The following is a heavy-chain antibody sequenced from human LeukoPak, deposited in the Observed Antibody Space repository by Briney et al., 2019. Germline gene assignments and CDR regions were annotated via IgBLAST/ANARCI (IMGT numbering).Heavy chain of an antibody. CDR3: ARDQRKYSGSPDWFDP. J-gene: IGHJ5*02. V-gene: IGHV1-18*01. D-gene: IGHD1-26*01. Sequence: ASVKVSCKASGYTLTDYGISWVRQAPGQGLEWMGWISAYNGNTNYAQNLQGRVTMTTDTSTSTAYMELRSLSSDDTAVYHCARDQRKYSGSPDWFDPWGQGTLVTVSS. CDR1: GYTLTDYG. CDR2: ISAYNGNT.